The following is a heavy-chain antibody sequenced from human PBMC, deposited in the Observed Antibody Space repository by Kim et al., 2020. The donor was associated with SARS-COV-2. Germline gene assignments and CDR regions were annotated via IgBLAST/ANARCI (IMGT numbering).Heavy chain of an antibody. CDR1: GFTFNTHA. Sequence: GGSLRLSCAASGFTFNTHAVNWVRQAPGKGLEWVSAISGRGDSTYYAESVRGRFTISRDNFKNTLYLQMNSLRAEDTAIYYCAKVGHGPTVGKDYFDYWGQGTLVTVSS. CDR2: ISGRGDST. CDR3: AKVGHGPTVGKDYFDY. V-gene: IGHV3-23*01. D-gene: IGHD1-26*01. J-gene: IGHJ4*02.